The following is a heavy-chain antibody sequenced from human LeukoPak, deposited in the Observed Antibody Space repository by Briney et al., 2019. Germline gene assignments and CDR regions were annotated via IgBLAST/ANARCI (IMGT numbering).Heavy chain of an antibody. D-gene: IGHD2-15*01. V-gene: IGHV1-69*06. CDR2: IIPISGTT. CDR3: ATLCCGSYYMDV. CDR1: GCTLNSYV. Sequence: SVKVSCKASGCTLNSYVISWVRQAPGQGLEWMGGIIPISGTTNYAQKFQGRVTITADKSTTTAYMELSILRSEDTAVYYCATLCCGSYYMDVWGKGTTVTVSS. J-gene: IGHJ6*03.